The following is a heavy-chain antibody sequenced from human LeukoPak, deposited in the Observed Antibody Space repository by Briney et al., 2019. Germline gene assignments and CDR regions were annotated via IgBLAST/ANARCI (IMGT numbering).Heavy chain of an antibody. CDR3: ARGWSSSWPFFDY. CDR2: ISYDGSNK. D-gene: IGHD6-13*01. V-gene: IGHV3-30*03. Sequence: GGSLRLSCTASGFTFSSYGMHWVRQAPGKGLEWVAVISYDGSNKYYADSVKGRFTISRDNSKNTLYVQMNSLRAEDTAVYYCARGWSSSWPFFDYWGQGTLVTVSS. CDR1: GFTFSSYG. J-gene: IGHJ4*02.